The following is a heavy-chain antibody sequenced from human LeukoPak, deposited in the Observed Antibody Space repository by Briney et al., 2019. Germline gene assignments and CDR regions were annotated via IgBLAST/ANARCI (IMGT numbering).Heavy chain of an antibody. CDR2: LNWNGGGT. CDR1: GFTFDDYG. Sequence: GGSLRLSCAASGFTFDDYGMSWVRQAPGTGLEWVSGLNWNGGGTGYVDSVKGRFTISRDNTKNSLYLQMNSLRAEDTALYYCARDLRTGSYGNYFDHWGQGTLVTVSS. J-gene: IGHJ4*02. V-gene: IGHV3-20*04. D-gene: IGHD1-26*01. CDR3: ARDLRTGSYGNYFDH.